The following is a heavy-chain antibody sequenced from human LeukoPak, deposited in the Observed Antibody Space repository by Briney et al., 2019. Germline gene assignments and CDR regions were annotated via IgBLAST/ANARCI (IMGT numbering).Heavy chain of an antibody. V-gene: IGHV4-39*07. CDR2: IYYSGST. Sequence: SETLSLTCTVSGGSISSSSYYWGWIRQPPGKGLEWIGSIYYSGSTYYNPSLKSRVTISVDTSKNQFSLKLGSVTAADTAVYYCARESGYFRFDPWGQGTLVTVSS. CDR1: GGSISSSSYY. J-gene: IGHJ5*02. CDR3: ARESGYFRFDP. D-gene: IGHD5-12*01.